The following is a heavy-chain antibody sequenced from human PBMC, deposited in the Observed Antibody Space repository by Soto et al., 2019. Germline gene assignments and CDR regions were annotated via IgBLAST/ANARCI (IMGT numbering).Heavy chain of an antibody. CDR1: GYTLTELS. V-gene: IGHV1-24*01. J-gene: IGHJ6*02. CDR2: FDPEDGET. CDR3: ATGSATILYYYYGMDV. D-gene: IGHD6-25*01. Sequence: QVQLVQSGAEVKKPGASVKVSCKVSGYTLTELSMHWVRQAPGKGLEWMGGFDPEDGETIYAQKFQGRVTMTDDTSTDTAYMELSSLRSEDTAVYYCATGSATILYYYYGMDVWGQGTTVTVSS.